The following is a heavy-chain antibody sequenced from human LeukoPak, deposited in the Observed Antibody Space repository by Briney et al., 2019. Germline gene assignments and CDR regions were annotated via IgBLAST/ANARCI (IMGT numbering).Heavy chain of an antibody. V-gene: IGHV3-30*02. CDR2: IRYDGSNK. J-gene: IGHJ4*02. D-gene: IGHD3-9*01. Sequence: GGSLRLSCAASGFTFSSYGMHWVRQAPGKGLEWVAFIRYDGSNKYYADSVKGRFTISRDNSKNTLYLQMNSLRAEDTAVYYCAKDSRYFDWLFFDYWGQGTLVTVSP. CDR3: AKDSRYFDWLFFDY. CDR1: GFTFSSYG.